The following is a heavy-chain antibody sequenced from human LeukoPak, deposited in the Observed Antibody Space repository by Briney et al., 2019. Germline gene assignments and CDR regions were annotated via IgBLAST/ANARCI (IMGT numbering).Heavy chain of an antibody. CDR2: IYTSGST. V-gene: IGHV4-4*07. D-gene: IGHD1-7*01. CDR3: ARDWNSDDP. CDR1: GGSISRYY. J-gene: IGHJ5*02. Sequence: SETLSLTCTVSGGSISRYYWSWIRQPAGKGLEWIGRIYTSGSTNYNPSLKRRFSISVDKSKNQVSLKLRSVTAADTAVYYCARDWNSDDPWGQGTLVTVSS.